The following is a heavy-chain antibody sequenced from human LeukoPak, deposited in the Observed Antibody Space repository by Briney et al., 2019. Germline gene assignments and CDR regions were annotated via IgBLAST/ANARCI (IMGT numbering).Heavy chain of an antibody. CDR1: GYSISSGYY. CDR2: MHHSGST. CDR3: ARDTEGEYYFDY. Sequence: PSETLSLTCTVSGYSISSGYYWGWIRQPPGKGLEWIGSMHHSGSTYYNPSLRSRVTISVDTSKNQFSLRLSSVTAADTAVYYCARDTEGEYYFDYWGQGTVVTVSS. J-gene: IGHJ4*02. D-gene: IGHD1-26*01. V-gene: IGHV4-38-2*02.